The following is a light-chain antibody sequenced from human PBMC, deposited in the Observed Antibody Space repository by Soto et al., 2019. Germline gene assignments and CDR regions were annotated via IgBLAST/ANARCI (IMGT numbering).Light chain of an antibody. CDR3: QQYSTFPYT. Sequence: DTQMTQSPSTLSASVGDRVIITCWASQSLSSWLAWYQQKPGKAPKLLIYDVSRLESGVPSRFSGSGSGTEFTLTISSLQPGDFATYYCQQYSTFPYTFGQGTKLEIK. CDR1: QSLSSW. V-gene: IGKV1-5*01. CDR2: DVS. J-gene: IGKJ2*01.